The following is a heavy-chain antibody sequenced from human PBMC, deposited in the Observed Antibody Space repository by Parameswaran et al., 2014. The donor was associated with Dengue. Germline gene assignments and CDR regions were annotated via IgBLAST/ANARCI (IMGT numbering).Heavy chain of an antibody. V-gene: IGHV3-53*01. D-gene: IGHD2-2*01. Sequence: RWIRQPPGKGLEWVSVIYSGGSTYYADSVKGRFTISRDNSKNTLYLQMNSLRAEDTAVYYCARDTSCSSTSCDFDYYYGMDVWGQGTTVTVSS. CDR3: ARDTSCSSTSCDFDYYYGMDV. CDR2: IYSGGST. J-gene: IGHJ6*02.